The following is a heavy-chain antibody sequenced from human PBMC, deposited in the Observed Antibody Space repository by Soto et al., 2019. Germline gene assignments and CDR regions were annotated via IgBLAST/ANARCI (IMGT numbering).Heavy chain of an antibody. D-gene: IGHD1-26*01. CDR3: ARDHSGSYSLRGGDAFDI. V-gene: IGHV1-69*01. CDR2: IIPIFGTA. CDR1: GGTFSSYA. J-gene: IGHJ3*02. Sequence: QVQLVQSGAEVTKPGSSVKVSCKASGGTFSSYAISWVRQAPGQGLEWMGGIIPIFGTANYAQKFQGRVTITADESTSTAYMELSSLRSEDTAVYYCARDHSGSYSLRGGDAFDIWGQGTMVTVSS.